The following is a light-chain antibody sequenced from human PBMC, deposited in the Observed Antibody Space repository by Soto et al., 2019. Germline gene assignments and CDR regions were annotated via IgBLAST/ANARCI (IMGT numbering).Light chain of an antibody. Sequence: QSALTQPASVSGSPGQSITISCTGTSSDVGSYNLVSWYQQHPGKAPKLMIYEGNKWPSGISNRFSGSKSGNTASLTISGLQGEDEADYYCYSYAGSSTFIFGGGTKLTVL. J-gene: IGLJ2*01. CDR1: SSDVGSYNL. V-gene: IGLV2-23*03. CDR2: EGN. CDR3: YSYAGSSTFI.